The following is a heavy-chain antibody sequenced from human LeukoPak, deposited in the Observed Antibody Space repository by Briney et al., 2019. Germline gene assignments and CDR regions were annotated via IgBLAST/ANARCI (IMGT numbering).Heavy chain of an antibody. V-gene: IGHV3-13*01. CDR2: IGYAGDT. CDR3: ARVFSDTYSDMDV. J-gene: IGHJ6*02. CDR1: GFTFSNYD. Sequence: GGSLRLSCAASGFTFSNYDMHWVRQATGKGLEWVSAIGYAGDTYYAGSVKGRFTISRDNAKNTLYLQMNSLRAEDTAVYYCARVFSDTYSDMDVWGQGTTVTVSS. D-gene: IGHD1-26*01.